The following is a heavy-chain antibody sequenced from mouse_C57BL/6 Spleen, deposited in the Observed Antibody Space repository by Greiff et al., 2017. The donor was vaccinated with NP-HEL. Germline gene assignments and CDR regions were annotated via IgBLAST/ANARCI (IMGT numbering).Heavy chain of an antibody. J-gene: IGHJ4*01. D-gene: IGHD3-2*02. CDR2: IDPSDSYT. V-gene: IGHV1-59*01. Sequence: QVQLQQPGAELVRPGTSVKLSCKASGYTFTSYWLHWVKQRPGQGLEWIGVIDPSDSYTNYNQKFKGKATLTVDTSSSTAYMQLSSLTSEDSAVYDCARGDSSGYDYAMDYWGQGTSVTVAS. CDR3: ARGDSSGYDYAMDY. CDR1: GYTFTSYW.